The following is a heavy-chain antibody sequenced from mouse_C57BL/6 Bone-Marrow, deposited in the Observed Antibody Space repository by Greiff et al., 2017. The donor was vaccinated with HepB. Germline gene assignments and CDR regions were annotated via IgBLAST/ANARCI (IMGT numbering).Heavy chain of an antibody. Sequence: VQLQQSVAELVRPGASVKLSCTASGFNIKNTYIHWVKQRPEQGLEWIGRIDPANGNTKYAPKFQGKATITADTSSNTAYLQLSSLTSEDTAIYYCALALTSTMITTTGYYYAMDYWGQGTSVTVSS. CDR1: GFNIKNTY. J-gene: IGHJ4*01. CDR3: ALALTSTMITTTGYYYAMDY. D-gene: IGHD2-4*01. V-gene: IGHV14-3*01. CDR2: IDPANGNT.